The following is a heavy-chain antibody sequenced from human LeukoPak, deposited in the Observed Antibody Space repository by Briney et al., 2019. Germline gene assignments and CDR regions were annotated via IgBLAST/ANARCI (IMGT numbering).Heavy chain of an antibody. J-gene: IGHJ4*02. CDR3: AKGPAVIESDY. D-gene: IGHD3-16*02. CDR1: GFTFSSYA. V-gene: IGHV3-30-3*01. CDR2: ISYDGSNK. Sequence: GGSLRLSCAASGFTFSSYAMHWVRQAPGKGLEWVAVISYDGSNKYYADSVKGRFTISRDNSKNTLYLQMNSLRAEDTAVYYCAKGPAVIESDYWGQGTLVTVSS.